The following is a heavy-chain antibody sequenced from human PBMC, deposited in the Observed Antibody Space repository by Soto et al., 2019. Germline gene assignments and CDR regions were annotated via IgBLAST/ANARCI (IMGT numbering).Heavy chain of an antibody. D-gene: IGHD5-18*01. Sequence: PSETLSLTCTVSGGSISSYYWSWIRQPPGKGLEWIGYIYYSGSTNYNPSLKSRVTISVDTSKNQFSLKLSSVTAADTAVYYCARDRGSYGSYYYYYYGMDVWGQGTTVTAP. J-gene: IGHJ6*02. CDR3: ARDRGSYGSYYYYYYGMDV. V-gene: IGHV4-59*01. CDR1: GGSISSYY. CDR2: IYYSGST.